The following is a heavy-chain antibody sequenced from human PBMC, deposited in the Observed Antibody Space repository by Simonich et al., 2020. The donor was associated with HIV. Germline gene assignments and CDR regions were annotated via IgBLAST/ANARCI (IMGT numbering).Heavy chain of an antibody. Sequence: EVQLVQSGAEVKKPGESLKISCKGSGYRFTSFWIGWVRQMPGKGLEWRGIIYPGNSDTRYNPSFQGQVTISADKSISTAYLQWSSLKASDTAMYYCARQYSSGWYFWFDPWGQGTLVTVSS. CDR1: GYRFTSFW. D-gene: IGHD6-19*01. J-gene: IGHJ5*02. CDR2: IYPGNSDT. V-gene: IGHV5-51*01. CDR3: ARQYSSGWYFWFDP.